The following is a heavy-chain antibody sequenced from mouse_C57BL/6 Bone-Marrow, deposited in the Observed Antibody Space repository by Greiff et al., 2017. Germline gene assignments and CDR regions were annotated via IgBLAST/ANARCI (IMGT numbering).Heavy chain of an antibody. J-gene: IGHJ1*03. CDR2: IDPEDGET. D-gene: IGHD1-1*01. CDR1: GFNFNDYY. Sequence: EVQLLQSGAELVKPGASVKLSCTASGFNFNDYYMHWVKQRTEQGLEWIGRIDPEDGETKYAPKFQGKATITADTSSNTAYLQLSSLTSEDSAVYYCARRIFIATGVGYFDVWGTGTTVTVSS. CDR3: ARRIFIATGVGYFDV. V-gene: IGHV14-2*01.